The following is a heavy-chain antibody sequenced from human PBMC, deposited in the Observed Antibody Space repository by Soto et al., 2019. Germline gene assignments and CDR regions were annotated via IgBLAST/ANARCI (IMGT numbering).Heavy chain of an antibody. CDR2: VNKDGSDR. CDR3: AGGGGNFDH. V-gene: IGHV3-7*04. Sequence: EVQLVESGGGLVQPGGSLRLTCAASGFTFTGAWMSWVRQAPGKGLEWVANVNKDGSDRYYVDSVKGRFTISRDNAKNSLYLKMNGRGAEDRAVYYWAGGGGNFDHWGQGTLVTVSS. J-gene: IGHJ4*02. D-gene: IGHD3-16*01. CDR1: GFTFTGAW.